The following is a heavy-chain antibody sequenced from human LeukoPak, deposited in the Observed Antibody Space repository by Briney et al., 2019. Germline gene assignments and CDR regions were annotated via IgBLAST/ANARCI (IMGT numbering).Heavy chain of an antibody. V-gene: IGHV3-33*01. CDR1: GFTFSTYG. CDR2: IWYDGSNE. J-gene: IGHJ4*02. CDR3: ARGGLTIAEATTSWYLDY. Sequence: GGSLRPSCAASGFTFSTYGMHWVRQAQGKGLEWVALIWYDGSNENYADSVKGRFTISRDNSRNTLYLQMNSLRGEDTAVYYCARGGLTIAEATTSWYLDYWGQGTLVTVSS. D-gene: IGHD1-26*01.